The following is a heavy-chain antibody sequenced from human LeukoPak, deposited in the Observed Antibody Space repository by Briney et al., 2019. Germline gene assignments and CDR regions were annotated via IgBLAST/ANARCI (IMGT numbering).Heavy chain of an antibody. CDR2: ISGSGGST. CDR3: ASPVPNYYYYYGMDV. D-gene: IGHD2-2*01. V-gene: IGHV3-23*01. J-gene: IGHJ6*02. Sequence: GGSLRLSCAASGFTFSSYAMSWVRQAPGKGLEWVSAISGSGGSTYYADSVKGRFTISRDNSKNTLYLQMNSLRAEDTAAYYCASPVPNYYYYYGMDVWGQGTTVTVSS. CDR1: GFTFSSYA.